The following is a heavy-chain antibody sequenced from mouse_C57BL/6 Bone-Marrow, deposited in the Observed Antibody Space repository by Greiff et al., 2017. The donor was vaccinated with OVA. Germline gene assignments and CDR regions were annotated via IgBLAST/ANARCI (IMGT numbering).Heavy chain of an antibody. V-gene: IGHV1-81*01. CDR3: ARSGGLRRGDYFDY. CDR1: GYTFTSYG. J-gene: IGHJ2*01. CDR2: IYPRSGNT. D-gene: IGHD2-2*01. Sequence: VQLQQSGAELARPGASVKLSCKASGYTFTSYGISWVKQRTGQGLEWIGEIYPRSGNTYYNEKFKGKATLTADKSSSTAYMGLRSLTSEDSAVYFCARSGGLRRGDYFDYWGQGTTLTVSS.